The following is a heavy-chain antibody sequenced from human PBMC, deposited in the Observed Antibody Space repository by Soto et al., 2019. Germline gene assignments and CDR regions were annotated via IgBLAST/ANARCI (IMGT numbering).Heavy chain of an antibody. D-gene: IGHD6-13*01. V-gene: IGHV1-18*01. CDR3: ARDLGIATAGDYLDY. CDR2: ISAYSGNT. J-gene: IGHJ4*02. Sequence: QVQLVQSGAEVKKPGASVKVSCKASGYTFTSYGISWVRQAPGQGLEWMGWISAYSGNTNYAQKLQGRVTMTTNTSTSTAYMELRSLRSDDTAVYYCARDLGIATAGDYLDYWGQGTLVTVSS. CDR1: GYTFTSYG.